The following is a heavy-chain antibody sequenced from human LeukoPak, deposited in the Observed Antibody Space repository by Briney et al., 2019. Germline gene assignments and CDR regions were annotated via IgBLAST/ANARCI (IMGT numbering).Heavy chain of an antibody. CDR2: ISGSGGST. CDR1: GFTFSSYA. CDR3: AKDPNDYGDYEGSYFDY. Sequence: TGGSLRLSCAASGFTFSSYAMSWVRQAPGKGLEWVSAISGSGGSTYYADSVKGRFTISRDNSKNTLYLQMNSLRAEDTAVYYCAKDPNDYGDYEGSYFDYWGQGTLVTVSS. J-gene: IGHJ4*02. V-gene: IGHV3-23*01. D-gene: IGHD4-17*01.